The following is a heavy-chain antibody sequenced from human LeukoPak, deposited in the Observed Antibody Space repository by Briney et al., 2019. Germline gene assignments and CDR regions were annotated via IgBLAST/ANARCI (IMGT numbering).Heavy chain of an antibody. J-gene: IGHJ6*02. CDR2: INPNSGGT. D-gene: IGHD3-3*01. Sequence: ASVKVSCKASGYTFTGYYMHWVRQAPGQGLEWMGWINPNSGGTNYAQKFQGRVTITRDTSISTAYMELSRLRSDDTAVYYCARAQSGISFLEWSGGYYGMDVWGQETTVTVSS. V-gene: IGHV1-2*02. CDR1: GYTFTGYY. CDR3: ARAQSGISFLEWSGGYYGMDV.